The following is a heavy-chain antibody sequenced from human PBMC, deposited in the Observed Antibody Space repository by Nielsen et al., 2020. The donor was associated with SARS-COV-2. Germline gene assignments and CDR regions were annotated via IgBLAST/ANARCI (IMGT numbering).Heavy chain of an antibody. Sequence: GGSLRLSCAASGFSFSDCSMNWVRQASGKGLEWLGRMRSKANDYATEYPASVKGRFFISRDDSKNTAYLLMNSLKTDDTAVYYCTRVNPSSGSWFDAFDIWGQGTLVTVSS. V-gene: IGHV3-73*01. CDR1: GFSFSDCS. J-gene: IGHJ3*02. CDR3: TRVNPSSGSWFDAFDI. CDR2: MRSKANDYAT. D-gene: IGHD6-25*01.